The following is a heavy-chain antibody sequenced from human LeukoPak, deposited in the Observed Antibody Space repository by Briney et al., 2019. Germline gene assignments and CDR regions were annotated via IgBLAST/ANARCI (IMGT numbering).Heavy chain of an antibody. D-gene: IGHD2-15*01. Sequence: PGGSLRLSCAASGFTFSSYWMSWVRQAPGKGLEWVANIKYDGSEKYYVDSVKGRFTISRDNAKNSLYLQMNSLRAADTAVFSSAGGVIGGGSCANGWGQASSVTVSP. CDR1: GFTFSSYW. CDR2: IKYDGSEK. CDR3: AGGVIGGGSCANG. J-gene: IGHJ4*02. V-gene: IGHV3-7*04.